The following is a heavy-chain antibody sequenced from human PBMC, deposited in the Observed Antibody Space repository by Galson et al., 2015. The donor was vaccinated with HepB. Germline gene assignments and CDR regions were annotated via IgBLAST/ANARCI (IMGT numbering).Heavy chain of an antibody. Sequence: SVTVSCQASGGTFSSYAISWVRQAPGQGLEWMGGIIPIFGTANYAQKFQGRVTITADESTSTAYMELSSLRSEDTAVYYCARVGITGTNYYYYGMDVWGQGTTVTVSS. D-gene: IGHD1-7*01. CDR3: ARVGITGTNYYYYGMDV. CDR1: GGTFSSYA. V-gene: IGHV1-69*13. CDR2: IIPIFGTA. J-gene: IGHJ6*02.